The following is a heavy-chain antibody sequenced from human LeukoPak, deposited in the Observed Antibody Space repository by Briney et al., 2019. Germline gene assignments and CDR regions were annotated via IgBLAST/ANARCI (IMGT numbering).Heavy chain of an antibody. J-gene: IGHJ4*02. CDR2: IYYSGST. CDR3: ARRGRDYLDY. CDR1: GGSISSYY. D-gene: IGHD3-10*01. Sequence: SETLSLTCTVSGGSISSYYWSWIRQPPGKGLEWIGSIYYSGSTYYNPSLKSRVTISVDTSKNQFSLKLSSVTAADTAVYYCARRGRDYLDYWGQGTLVTVSS. V-gene: IGHV4-59*05.